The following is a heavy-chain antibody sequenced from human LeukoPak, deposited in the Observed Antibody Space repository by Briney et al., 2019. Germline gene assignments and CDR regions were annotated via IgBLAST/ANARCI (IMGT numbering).Heavy chain of an antibody. J-gene: IGHJ4*02. V-gene: IGHV3-30-3*02. CDR1: GFTFSSYA. D-gene: IGHD3-9*01. CDR2: ISYDGSNK. Sequence: PGRSLRLSCAASGFTFSSYAMHWVRQAPGKGLEWVAVISYDGSNKYYADSVKGRFTISRDNSKNTLYLQMNSLRAEDTAVYYCAKTPINDILTGYTPYYFDYWGQGTLVTVSS. CDR3: AKTPINDILTGYTPYYFDY.